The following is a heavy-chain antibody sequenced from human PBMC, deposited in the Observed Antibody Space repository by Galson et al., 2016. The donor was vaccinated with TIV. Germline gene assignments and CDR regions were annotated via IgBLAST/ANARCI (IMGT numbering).Heavy chain of an antibody. CDR3: ARVPPAGHHWYFDL. V-gene: IGHV1-69*13. D-gene: IGHD2-15*01. CDR1: GVTFSSYA. Sequence: SVKVSCKASGVTFSSYAISWVRQAPGQGLEWMGGIISIFGVPNYAQKFQGRVTITADESTKTAYMELRSLISEDTAVYYCARVPPAGHHWYFDLWGRGTLVTVSS. CDR2: IISIFGVP. J-gene: IGHJ2*01.